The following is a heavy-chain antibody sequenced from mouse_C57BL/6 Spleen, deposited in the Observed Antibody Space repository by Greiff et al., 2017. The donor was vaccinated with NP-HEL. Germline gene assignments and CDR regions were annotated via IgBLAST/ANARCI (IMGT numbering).Heavy chain of an antibody. J-gene: IGHJ1*01. CDR3: ARDSHFDV. CDR1: GYSITSGYY. CDR2: ISYDGSN. V-gene: IGHV3-6*01. Sequence: DVQLQESGPGLVKPSQSLSLTCSVTGYSITSGYYWNWIRQFPGNKLEWMGYISYDGSNNYNPSLKNRISITRDTSKNQFFLKLNSVTTVDTATYYCARDSHFDVWGAGTTVTVCS.